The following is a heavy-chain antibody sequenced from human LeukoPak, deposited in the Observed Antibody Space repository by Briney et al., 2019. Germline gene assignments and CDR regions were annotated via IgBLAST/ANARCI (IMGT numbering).Heavy chain of an antibody. CDR1: GFTFDTYA. J-gene: IGHJ4*02. D-gene: IGHD2-15*01. V-gene: IGHV3-23*01. CDR3: AKGKGSSSSSIDW. Sequence: GGSLRLSCAASGFTFDTYAMSWVRQAPGRGLXXXSLISSSGGSTYYADSVKGRFTVSRDNSKNTLYLQIHSLRAEDTAVYYCAKGKGSSSSSIDWWGQGTLITVSS. CDR2: ISSSGGST.